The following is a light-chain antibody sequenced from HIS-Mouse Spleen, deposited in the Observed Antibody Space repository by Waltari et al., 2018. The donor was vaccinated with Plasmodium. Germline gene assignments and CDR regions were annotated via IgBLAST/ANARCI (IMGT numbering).Light chain of an antibody. CDR1: SSDVGGYNY. J-gene: IGLJ2*01. CDR2: EVS. Sequence: QSALTQPPSASGSPGQSVTISCPGTSSDVGGYNYVPCYQQHPGKAPKRMIYEVSKRPSGVPDRFSGSKSGNTASLTVSGLQAEDEADYYCSSYAGSNNLVFGGGTKLTVL. CDR3: SSYAGSNNLV. V-gene: IGLV2-8*01.